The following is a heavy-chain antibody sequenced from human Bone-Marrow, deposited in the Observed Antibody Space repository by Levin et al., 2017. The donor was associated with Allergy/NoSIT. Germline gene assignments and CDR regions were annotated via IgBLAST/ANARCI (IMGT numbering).Heavy chain of an antibody. CDR3: VKEGGAVAGFLDV. V-gene: IGHV3-30*18. Sequence: GESLKISCEASGFAFRHLGMHWVRQAPGKGLEWVALMSYDAKDEYYAESVRGRFIISRDNSKNTLYLEMHSLTADDTAVYYCVKEGGAVAGFLDVWGQGTLVSVSS. D-gene: IGHD6-19*01. CDR2: MSYDAKDE. CDR1: GFAFRHLG. J-gene: IGHJ4*02.